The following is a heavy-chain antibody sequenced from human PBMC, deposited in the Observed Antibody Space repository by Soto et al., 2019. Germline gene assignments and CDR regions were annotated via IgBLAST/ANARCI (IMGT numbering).Heavy chain of an antibody. Sequence: SETLSLTCTVSGDSITSYYWTWIRQAAGKRLECIGRVFSSGTTNYNPSLKSRVTISEDTSKSQFSLKVNSMTAADTAVYYCARYRREAVAGYTLDNWGQGILVTVSS. CDR1: GDSITSYY. CDR3: ARYRREAVAGYTLDN. D-gene: IGHD6-13*01. J-gene: IGHJ4*02. CDR2: VFSSGTT. V-gene: IGHV4-4*07.